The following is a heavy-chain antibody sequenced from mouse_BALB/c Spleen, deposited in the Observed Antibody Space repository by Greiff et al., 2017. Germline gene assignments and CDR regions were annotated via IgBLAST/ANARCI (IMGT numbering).Heavy chain of an antibody. D-gene: IGHD1-2*01. V-gene: IGHV1-4*01. Sequence: QVQLQQSGAELARPGASVKMSCKASGYTFTSYTMHWVKQRPGQGLEWIGYINPSSGYTNYNQKFKDKATLTADKSSSTAYMQLSSLTSEDSAVYYCARSDYGFYYAMDYWGQGTSVTVSS. CDR3: ARSDYGFYYAMDY. CDR2: INPSSGYT. CDR1: GYTFTSYT. J-gene: IGHJ4*01.